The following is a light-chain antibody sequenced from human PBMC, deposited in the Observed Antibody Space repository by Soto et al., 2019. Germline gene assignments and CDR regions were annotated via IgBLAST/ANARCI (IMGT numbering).Light chain of an antibody. J-gene: IGLJ2*01. Sequence: QSALTQPASVSGSPGQSITISCTGTSSDVGGYNYVSWYQQHPGKAPKLIIYDVSNRPSGVSKRFSGSKSGNTASLTISGLQAEDEADYYCSSYTSSSTLVFGGGTQLTVL. CDR1: SSDVGGYNY. CDR3: SSYTSSSTLV. V-gene: IGLV2-14*03. CDR2: DVS.